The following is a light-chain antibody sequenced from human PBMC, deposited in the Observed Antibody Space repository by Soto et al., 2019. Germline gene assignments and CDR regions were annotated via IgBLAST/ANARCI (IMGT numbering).Light chain of an antibody. CDR1: PSISGTY. V-gene: IGKV3D-15*01. Sequence: EVVLTQSPGTLSLSPGETATLSCRASPSISGTYLAWYHHKPGQAPRLLIYGASNRADGIPDRFRGSGSGAEFTLTISSLQFEDFAVYSCQHYKNWPPTFGQGTKLEIK. J-gene: IGKJ2*01. CDR3: QHYKNWPPT. CDR2: GAS.